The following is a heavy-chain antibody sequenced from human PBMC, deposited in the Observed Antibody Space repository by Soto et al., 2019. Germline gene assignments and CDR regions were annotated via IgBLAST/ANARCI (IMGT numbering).Heavy chain of an antibody. Sequence: GGSLRLSCAVSGFTFANHWMHWVRQAPGKGLGWVSRMNSDGSTTDYADSVKGRFTVSXXXXXXTXYXQXXXLSAEDTAVYYCATAEVDYWGPGTLVTVSS. CDR2: MNSDGSTT. CDR1: GFTFANHW. J-gene: IGHJ4*02. V-gene: IGHV3-74*01. CDR3: ATAEVDY.